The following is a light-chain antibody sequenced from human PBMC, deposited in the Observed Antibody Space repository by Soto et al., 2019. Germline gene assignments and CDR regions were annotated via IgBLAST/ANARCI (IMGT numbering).Light chain of an antibody. CDR2: GAS. CDR3: KQSYIVSYT. V-gene: IGKV1-39*01. Sequence: DIQMTQSPSSLSASVGDTVTITCRASQNIDIYLNWYQQQPGKAPRLLIYGASVLQSGVPSRFSGSGSEKYFPLTISILQPDDFATYFCKQSYIVSYTFGRGTKREIK. CDR1: QNIDIY. J-gene: IGKJ2*01.